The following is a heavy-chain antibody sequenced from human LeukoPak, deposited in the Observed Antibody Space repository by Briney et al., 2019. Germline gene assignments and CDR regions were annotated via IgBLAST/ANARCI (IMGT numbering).Heavy chain of an antibody. Sequence: GGSLRLSCAASGFTFSNYWMSWVRQAPGKGLEWVANIKRDGSEKYYVDSVKGRFTISRDNAKNSLYLQMNSLRAEDTAVYYCARVWYPGTFDYWGQGTLVTVSS. CDR1: GFTFSNYW. J-gene: IGHJ4*02. D-gene: IGHD1-14*01. CDR2: IKRDGSEK. CDR3: ARVWYPGTFDY. V-gene: IGHV3-7*01.